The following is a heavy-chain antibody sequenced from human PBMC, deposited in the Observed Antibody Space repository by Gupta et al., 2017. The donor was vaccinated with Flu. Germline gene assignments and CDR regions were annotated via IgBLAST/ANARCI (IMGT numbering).Heavy chain of an antibody. J-gene: IGHJ6*02. CDR3: ARVQIVVVPAAIDYYYYGMDV. V-gene: IGHV4-34*01. D-gene: IGHD2-2*02. Sequence: SRVTISVDTSKNQFSLKLSSVTAADTAVYYCARVQIVVVPAAIDYYYYGMDVWGQGTTVTVSS.